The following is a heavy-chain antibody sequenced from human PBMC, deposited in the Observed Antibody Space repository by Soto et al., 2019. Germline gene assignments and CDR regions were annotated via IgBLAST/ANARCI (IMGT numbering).Heavy chain of an antibody. D-gene: IGHD2-21*02. CDR1: GCTFTSYG. Sequence: QVQLVQSGAEVKKPGASVKVSCKASGCTFTSYGISWVRQAPGQGLEWMGWISAYNGNTNYAQKLQGRVTMTTDTSTSTAYMELRSLRSDDTAVYYCAIGGESTAIPSPGYYGMDVWGQGTTVTVSS. V-gene: IGHV1-18*01. J-gene: IGHJ6*02. CDR3: AIGGESTAIPSPGYYGMDV. CDR2: ISAYNGNT.